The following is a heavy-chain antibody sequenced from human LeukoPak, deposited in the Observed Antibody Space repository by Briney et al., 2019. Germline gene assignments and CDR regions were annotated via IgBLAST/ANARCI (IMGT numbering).Heavy chain of an antibody. V-gene: IGHV3-23*01. D-gene: IGHD2-21*02. CDR1: GFTFSNAW. Sequence: GGSLRLSCAASGFTFSNAWMSWVRQAPGKGLEWVSAISASGGSTYYADSVKGRFTISRDNSKNTLYLQMNSLRAEDTAVYYCATHIVVVTAILRAFDIWGQGTMVTVSS. CDR2: ISASGGST. J-gene: IGHJ3*02. CDR3: ATHIVVVTAILRAFDI.